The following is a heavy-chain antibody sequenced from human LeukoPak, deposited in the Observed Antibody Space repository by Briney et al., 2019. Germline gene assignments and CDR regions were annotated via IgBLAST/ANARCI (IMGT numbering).Heavy chain of an antibody. J-gene: IGHJ6*03. V-gene: IGHV3-23*01. CDR3: AKDTWQFAPDYYYYMDV. CDR2: ISGSGGST. CDR1: GGTFSRYG. Sequence: SCKASGGTFSRYGMSWVRQAPGQGLEWVSAISGSGGSTYYGDSVKGRFTISRDNSKNTLYLHMNSLRAEDTALYYCAKDTWQFAPDYYYYMDVWGKGTTVTVSS. D-gene: IGHD2-21*01.